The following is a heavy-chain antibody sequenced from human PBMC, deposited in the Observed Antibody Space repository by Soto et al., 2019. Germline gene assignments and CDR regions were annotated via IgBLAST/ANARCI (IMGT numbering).Heavy chain of an antibody. CDR1: GGSVNGYY. J-gene: IGHJ5*02. CDR3: ATRITVFGLLIPPFDP. V-gene: IGHV4-34*01. Sequence: SETLFLTCAVYGGSVNGYYWNWIRQPPGKGLEWIGEINHTGGTHYNPSLKSRVTMSVDTSKNQFSLRLSSVTAADTAIYYCATRITVFGLLIPPFDPWGQGTQVTVSS. D-gene: IGHD3-3*01. CDR2: INHTGGT.